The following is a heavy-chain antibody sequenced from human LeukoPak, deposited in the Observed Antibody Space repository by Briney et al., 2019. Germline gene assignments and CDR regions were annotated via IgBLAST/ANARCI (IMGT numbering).Heavy chain of an antibody. J-gene: IGHJ6*02. Sequence: SETLSLTCAVYGGSFSGYYWSWIRQPPGKGLEWIGEINHSGSTNYNPSLKSRVTISVDTSKNQFSLKLSSVTAADTAVYYCARVTYYYYGMDVWGQGTTDTVSS. CDR3: ARVTYYYYGMDV. CDR1: GGSFSGYY. CDR2: INHSGST. V-gene: IGHV4-34*01.